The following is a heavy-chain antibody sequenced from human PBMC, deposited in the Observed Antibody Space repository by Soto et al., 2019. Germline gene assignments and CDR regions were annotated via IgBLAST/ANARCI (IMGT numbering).Heavy chain of an antibody. D-gene: IGHD2-15*01. Sequence: QVQLQESGPGLVKPSEILSLSCSVSGGAISGHYWIWVRQTPGKGLEWVGYMYYSGSTNNNPSLKSRVTLLVDTAKNPFCPRLASVTPAHAAVSYCARVPYKDMMWNNYSVDVWGKGTPVTVSS. V-gene: IGHV4-59*11. J-gene: IGHJ6*03. CDR2: MYYSGST. CDR1: GGAISGHY. CDR3: ARVPYKDMMWNNYSVDV.